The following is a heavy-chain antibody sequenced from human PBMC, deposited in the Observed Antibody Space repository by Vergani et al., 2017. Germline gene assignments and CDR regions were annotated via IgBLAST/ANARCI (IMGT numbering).Heavy chain of an antibody. Sequence: QVQLVQSGAEVKKPGASVKVSCKASGYTFTSYALHWVRQAPGQRLEWMGWIHAGNGNTKYSQKFQGRVTITRDTSASTAYMVLSSLRSEDTAVYYCARDLDDILTGYSNGFDPWGQGTLVTVSS. J-gene: IGHJ5*02. V-gene: IGHV1-3*01. CDR2: IHAGNGNT. D-gene: IGHD3-9*01. CDR3: ARDLDDILTGYSNGFDP. CDR1: GYTFTSYA.